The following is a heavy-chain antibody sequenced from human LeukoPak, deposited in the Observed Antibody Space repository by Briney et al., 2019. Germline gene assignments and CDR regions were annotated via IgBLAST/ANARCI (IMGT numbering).Heavy chain of an antibody. CDR2: IDKHGSGK. D-gene: IGHD1-26*01. Sequence: GGSLRLSCVASRFTFSTSWVTWVRQAPGKGLEWVANIDKHGSGKYYADSVKGRLAISRDYAKNSVFLQMNSLRAEDTSVYYCARDAGWGYYDLWGQGTPVTVSS. J-gene: IGHJ4*02. CDR3: ARDAGWGYYDL. CDR1: RFTFSTSW. V-gene: IGHV3-7*01.